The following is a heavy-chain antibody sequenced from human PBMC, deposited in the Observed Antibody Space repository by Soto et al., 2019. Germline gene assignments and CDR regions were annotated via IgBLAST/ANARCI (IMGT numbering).Heavy chain of an antibody. CDR3: ASDITWQQLVDAFDI. CDR2: ISSSGSTI. CDR1: GFTFSDYY. D-gene: IGHD6-13*01. V-gene: IGHV3-11*01. J-gene: IGHJ3*02. Sequence: GGSLRLSCAASGFTFSDYYMSWIRQAPGKGLEWVSYISSSGSTIYYADSVKGRFTISRDNAKNSLYLQMNSLRAEDTAVYYCASDITWQQLVDAFDIWGQGTMVTVSS.